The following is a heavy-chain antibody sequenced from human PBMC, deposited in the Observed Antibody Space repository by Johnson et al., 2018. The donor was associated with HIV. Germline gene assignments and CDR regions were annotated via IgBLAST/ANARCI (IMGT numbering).Heavy chain of an antibody. J-gene: IGHJ3*02. Sequence: QVQLVESGGGVVRPGGSLRLSYAASAFTFDDYGLNWVRQCPGKGLEWVAVISYDGSNKYYADSVKGRFSISRDNAKHTVDLQLNSLRAEDTAVYYCARDVRQGEGQWLVHAFDIWGQGTLVTVSS. CDR2: ISYDGSNK. CDR1: AFTFDDYG. CDR3: ARDVRQGEGQWLVHAFDI. D-gene: IGHD6-19*01. V-gene: IGHV3-30*03.